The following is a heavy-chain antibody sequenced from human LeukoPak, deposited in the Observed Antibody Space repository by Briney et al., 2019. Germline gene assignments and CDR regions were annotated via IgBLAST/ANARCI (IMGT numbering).Heavy chain of an antibody. Sequence: ASLKLSCKASGYTFTGYYMHWVRQAPGQGLEWMGWINPNSGGTNYAQKFQGRVTMTRDTSISTAYMELSRLRSDDTAVYYCARAACSSTSCSLNLYYWGQGTLVTVSS. V-gene: IGHV1-2*02. D-gene: IGHD2-2*01. CDR3: ARAACSSTSCSLNLYY. J-gene: IGHJ4*02. CDR2: INPNSGGT. CDR1: GYTFTGYY.